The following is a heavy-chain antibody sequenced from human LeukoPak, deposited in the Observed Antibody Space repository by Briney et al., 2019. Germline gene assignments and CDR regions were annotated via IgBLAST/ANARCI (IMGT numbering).Heavy chain of an antibody. D-gene: IGHD3-10*01. CDR2: IYYSGST. V-gene: IGHV4-59*01. CDR3: ARSLITMVRGVNYYYCYYGMDV. J-gene: IGHJ6*02. Sequence: SETLSLTCTVSGGSISSYYWSWIRQPPGKGLEWIGYIYYSGSTNYNPSLKSRVTISVDTSKNQFSLKLSSVTAADTAVYYCARSLITMVRGVNYYYCYYGMDVWGQGTTVTVSS. CDR1: GGSISSYY.